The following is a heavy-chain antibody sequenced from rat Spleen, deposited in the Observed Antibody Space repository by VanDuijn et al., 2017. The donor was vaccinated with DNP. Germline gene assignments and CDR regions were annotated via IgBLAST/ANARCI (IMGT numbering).Heavy chain of an antibody. J-gene: IGHJ4*01. CDR3: TTGAGSP. CDR1: GFTFSNYG. V-gene: IGHV5-27*01. CDR2: ITNSGGSI. Sequence: EVQLVETGGGLVQPGRSLKLSCVASGFTFSNYGMAWVRQAPTKGLEWVASITNSGGSIYYRDSLKGRITISRDNAKSTLYLQMDSLRSEDTATYYCTTGAGSPWGQGTSVTVSS. D-gene: IGHD1-4*01.